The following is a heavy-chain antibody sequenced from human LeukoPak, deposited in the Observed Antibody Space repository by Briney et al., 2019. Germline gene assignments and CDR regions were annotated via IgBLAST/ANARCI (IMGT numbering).Heavy chain of an antibody. Sequence: GGSLRLSCAASGFTFSSYGMHYVREAPGKRLHGVAFIRYDGSNKYYADSVKGRFTISRDNSKNTLYLQMNSLRAEDTAVYYCAKDRYYGSGSPPAAWGQGTMVTVSS. D-gene: IGHD3-10*01. CDR2: IRYDGSNK. J-gene: IGHJ3*01. CDR3: AKDRYYGSGSPPAA. V-gene: IGHV3-30*02. CDR1: GFTFSSYG.